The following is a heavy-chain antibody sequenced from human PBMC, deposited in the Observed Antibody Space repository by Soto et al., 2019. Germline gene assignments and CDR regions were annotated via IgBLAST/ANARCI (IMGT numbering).Heavy chain of an antibody. CDR1: GFTFTRYS. J-gene: IGHJ4*02. Sequence: GSLRLSCAASGFTFTRYSMNWVRQAPGKGLEWVSSISSTTNYIYYADSMKGRFTVSRDNAKNSVYLEMNSLSAEDTAVYYCARESEDLTSNFDYWGQGTLVTVSS. V-gene: IGHV3-21*01. CDR3: ARESEDLTSNFDY. CDR2: ISSTTNYI.